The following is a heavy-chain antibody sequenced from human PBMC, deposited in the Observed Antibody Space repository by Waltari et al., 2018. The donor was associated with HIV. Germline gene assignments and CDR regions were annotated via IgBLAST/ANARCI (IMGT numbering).Heavy chain of an antibody. J-gene: IGHJ4*02. CDR1: GGSFSGYY. Sequence: QVQLQQWGAGLLKPSETLSLTCAVYGGSFSGYYWSWIRQPPGKGLEWIGEINHSGSTNYNPSLKSRVTISVDTSKNQFSLKLSSVTAADTAVYYCARVSSGESHLESDYWGQGTLVTVSS. V-gene: IGHV4-34*01. CDR3: ARVSSGESHLESDY. CDR2: INHSGST. D-gene: IGHD3-10*01.